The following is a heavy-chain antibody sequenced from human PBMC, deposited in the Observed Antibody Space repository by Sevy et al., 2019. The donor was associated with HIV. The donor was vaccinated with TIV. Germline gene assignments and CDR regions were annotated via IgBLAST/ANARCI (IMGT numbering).Heavy chain of an antibody. Sequence: SETLSLTCTVSDGSISSGGYYWSWIRQHPGKGLEWIGYIYYSGSTYYNPSLKSRVTISVDTSKNQFSLKLSSVTAADTAVYYCARVTIVGAHSWFDPWGQGTLVTVSS. CDR1: DGSISSGGYY. D-gene: IGHD1-26*01. J-gene: IGHJ5*02. CDR2: IYYSGST. V-gene: IGHV4-31*03. CDR3: ARVTIVGAHSWFDP.